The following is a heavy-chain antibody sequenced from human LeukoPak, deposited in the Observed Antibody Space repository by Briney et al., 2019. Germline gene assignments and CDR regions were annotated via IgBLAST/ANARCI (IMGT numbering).Heavy chain of an antibody. CDR3: ARHTLGYCSSTSCYTGDAFDI. CDR1: GGSFSGYY. J-gene: IGHJ3*02. V-gene: IGHV4-34*01. D-gene: IGHD2-2*02. Sequence: SETLSLTCAVYGGSFSGYYWSWIRQPPGKGLEWIGEINHSGSTNYNPSLKSRVTISVDTSKNQFSLKLSSVTAADTAVYYCARHTLGYCSSTSCYTGDAFDIWGQGTMVTVSS. CDR2: INHSGST.